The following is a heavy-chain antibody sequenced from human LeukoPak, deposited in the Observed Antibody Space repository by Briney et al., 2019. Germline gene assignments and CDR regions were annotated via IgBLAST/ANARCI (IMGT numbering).Heavy chain of an antibody. CDR1: GFTFGDYL. V-gene: IGHV3-49*03. CDR2: ISGGTT. J-gene: IGHJ4*02. Sequence: PGGSLRLSCTACGFTFGDYLMSWFRQAPGKGLEWIGFISGGTTEYAASVKGRFTISRDDSTSIAYLQTNSLTTEDTAVYYCSRGSGWLSVYWGQGTLVTVSS. CDR3: SRGSGWLSVY. D-gene: IGHD6-19*01.